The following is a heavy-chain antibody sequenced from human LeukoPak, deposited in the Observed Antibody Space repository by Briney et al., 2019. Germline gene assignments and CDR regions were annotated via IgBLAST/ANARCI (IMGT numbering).Heavy chain of an antibody. J-gene: IGHJ6*02. CDR2: IYYSGNT. CDR1: GGSISSGGYY. V-gene: IGHV4-31*03. D-gene: IGHD2-2*02. CDR3: ARDRCSSSSCYSDYYYGMDL. Sequence: PSQTLSLTCTVAGGSISSGGYYWNWVRQHPGKGLEWIGYIYYSGNTYYNPSLKSRVTISLDTSKNQFSLKLGSVTAADTALYYCARDRCSSSSCYSDYYYGMDLWGQGTTVTVSS.